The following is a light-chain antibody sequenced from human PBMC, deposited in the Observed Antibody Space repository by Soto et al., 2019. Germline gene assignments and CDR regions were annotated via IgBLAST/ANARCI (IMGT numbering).Light chain of an antibody. J-gene: IGLJ3*02. V-gene: IGLV2-23*01. Sequence: QSVLTQPASVSGSPGQSITISCIGTSTDVGSYNLFSWYQQNTGKAPKLIIYEGTKRTAGVSNRFSGSKSGNTASLKVSGLTAEDDADYFCCSYAYTFTVFGGGTKLTVL. CDR1: STDVGSYNL. CDR2: EGT. CDR3: CSYAYTFTV.